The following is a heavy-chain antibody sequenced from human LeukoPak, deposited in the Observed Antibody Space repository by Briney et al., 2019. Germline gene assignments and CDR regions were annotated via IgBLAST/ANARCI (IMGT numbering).Heavy chain of an antibody. V-gene: IGHV4-4*02. D-gene: IGHD3/OR15-3a*01. CDR2: IYHSGST. CDR1: GGSISSSNW. J-gene: IGHJ6*02. Sequence: SETLSLTCAVSGGSISSSNWWSWVRQPPGKGLEWIGEIYHSGSTNYNPSLKSRVTISVDKSKNQFSLKLSPVTAADTAVYYCARCGTWDWLLDYYYGMDVWGQGTTVTVSS. CDR3: ARCGTWDWLLDYYYGMDV.